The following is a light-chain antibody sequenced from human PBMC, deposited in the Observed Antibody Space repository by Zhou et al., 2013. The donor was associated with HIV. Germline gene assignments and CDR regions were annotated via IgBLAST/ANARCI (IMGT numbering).Light chain of an antibody. J-gene: IGKJ4*01. CDR3: MQALQTPVT. Sequence: DIVLTQSPLSLPVTPGQPASISCRSSQSLLESTGNSLLDWYLQKPGQSPQLVISLASHRASGVPDRFSGSGSGTDFTLKISRVEAEDVGIYYCMQALQTPVTFGGGTKGGDQT. V-gene: IGKV2-28*01. CDR2: LAS. CDR1: QSLLESTGNSL.